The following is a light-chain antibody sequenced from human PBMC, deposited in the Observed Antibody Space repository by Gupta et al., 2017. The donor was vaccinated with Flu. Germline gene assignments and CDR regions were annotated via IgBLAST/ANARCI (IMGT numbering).Light chain of an antibody. J-gene: IGKJ1*01. CDR2: GAS. CDR3: QQYNDWPRT. V-gene: IGKV3-15*01. Sequence: DIVMTQSPVTLSVSPGERATLSCRASQSVSSNLAWYQQKPGQAPRLLIYGASTRATGIPARFSGSGSGTEFTLTISSLQSEDLAFYYCQQYNDWPRTFGLGTKVEIK. CDR1: QSVSSN.